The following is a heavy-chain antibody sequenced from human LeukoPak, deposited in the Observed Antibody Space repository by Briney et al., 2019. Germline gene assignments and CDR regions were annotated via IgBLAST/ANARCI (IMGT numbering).Heavy chain of an antibody. CDR3: ARKLRLGGNWFDP. CDR2: IIPISGTT. CDR1: GGTFTSYA. Sequence: SVKVSCKTSGGTFTSYAINWVRQAPGQGLEWMGKIIPISGTTSYAQKFQGRVTFTADESTSTAYMELSSLRSEDTALYYCARKLRLGGNWFDPWGQGTLVTVSS. V-gene: IGHV1-69*13. D-gene: IGHD1-26*01. J-gene: IGHJ5*02.